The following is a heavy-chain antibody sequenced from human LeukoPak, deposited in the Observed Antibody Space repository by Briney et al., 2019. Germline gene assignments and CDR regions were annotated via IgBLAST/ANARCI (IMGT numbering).Heavy chain of an antibody. D-gene: IGHD3-16*01. CDR3: AIKDFGDAFDI. V-gene: IGHV4-30-4*08. CDR1: GGSISSGDYY. CDR2: IYYSGST. Sequence: SQTLSLTCTVSGGSISSGDYYLSWIRQPPGKGLEWIGYIYYSGSTYYNPSLKSRVTISVDTSKNQFSLKLSSVTAADTAVYYCAIKDFGDAFDIWGQGTMVTVSS. J-gene: IGHJ3*02.